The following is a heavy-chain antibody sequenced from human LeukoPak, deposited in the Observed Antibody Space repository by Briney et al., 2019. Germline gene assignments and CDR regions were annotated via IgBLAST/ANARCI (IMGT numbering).Heavy chain of an antibody. Sequence: GGSLRLSCAASGFTFSIYAMSWVRQAPGKGLEWVSAISGSGGSTYYADSVKGRFTISRDNSKNTLYLQMNSLRAEDTAVYYCAKCRYDSSGYQSVFDYRGQGTLVTVSS. CDR2: ISGSGGST. J-gene: IGHJ4*02. D-gene: IGHD3-22*01. CDR1: GFTFSIYA. V-gene: IGHV3-23*01. CDR3: AKCRYDSSGYQSVFDY.